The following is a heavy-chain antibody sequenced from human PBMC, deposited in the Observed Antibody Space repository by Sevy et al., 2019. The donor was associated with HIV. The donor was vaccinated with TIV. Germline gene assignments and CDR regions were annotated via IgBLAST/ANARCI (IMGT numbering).Heavy chain of an antibody. CDR2: IKGNGGKI. D-gene: IGHD2-2*01. Sequence: GGSLRLSCAVSGYTFEDYGMSWVRQAPGKGLEWVSGIKGNGGKIGYAHSVKGRFTISRDNAKNSLYLQMNSLRAEDTALYHCARGYCISATCSNDAFDIWGQGTMVTVSS. CDR1: GYTFEDYG. CDR3: ARGYCISATCSNDAFDI. J-gene: IGHJ3*02. V-gene: IGHV3-20*01.